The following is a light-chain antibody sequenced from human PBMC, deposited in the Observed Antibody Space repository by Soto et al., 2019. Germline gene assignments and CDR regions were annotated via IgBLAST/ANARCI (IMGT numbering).Light chain of an antibody. CDR2: DGI. V-gene: IGLV2-23*01. Sequence: QSALTQPASVSGSPGQSITISCSDTSSTIGSYNVVSWYQQHPGNAPKVIVYDGIKRPSGVSARFSGSTSGSTASLTISGLQAEDEAEYFCCSYVGATTYVFGSGTKVTVL. J-gene: IGLJ1*01. CDR1: SSTIGSYNV. CDR3: CSYVGATTYV.